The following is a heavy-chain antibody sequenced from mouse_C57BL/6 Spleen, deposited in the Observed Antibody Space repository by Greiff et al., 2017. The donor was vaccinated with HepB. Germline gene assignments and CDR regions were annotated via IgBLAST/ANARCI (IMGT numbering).Heavy chain of an antibody. D-gene: IGHD1-1*01. Sequence: EVHLVESEGGLVQPGSSMKLSCTASGFTFSDYYMAWVRPVPEKGLEWVANINYDGSSTYYLDSLKSRFILSRDNAKNILYLQRSSLKSEDTATYDCARGGYYGTPAWFAYWGQGTLVTVSA. V-gene: IGHV5-16*01. CDR1: GFTFSDYY. CDR3: ARGGYYGTPAWFAY. J-gene: IGHJ3*01. CDR2: INYDGSST.